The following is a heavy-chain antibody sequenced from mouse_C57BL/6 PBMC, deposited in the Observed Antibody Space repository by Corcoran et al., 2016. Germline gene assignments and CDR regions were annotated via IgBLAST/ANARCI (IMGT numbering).Heavy chain of an antibody. Sequence: EVQLQQSGPELVKPGASVKISCNASGYTFTDYNMNWVKQSHGKSLEWIGDINPNNGGTSYNQKFKGKATLTVDKSSSTAYIELRSLTSEDSAVYYCARGTVVRNFYVWGTGTTVTVSP. J-gene: IGHJ1*03. D-gene: IGHD1-1*01. CDR1: GYTFTDYN. CDR2: INPNNGGT. V-gene: IGHV1-26*01. CDR3: ARGTVVRNFYV.